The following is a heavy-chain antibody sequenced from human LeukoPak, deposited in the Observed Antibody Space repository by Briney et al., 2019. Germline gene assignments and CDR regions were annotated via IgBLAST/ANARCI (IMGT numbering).Heavy chain of an antibody. D-gene: IGHD2/OR15-2a*01. Sequence: GGSLRLSCAASGFTFSSYWMNWVRQAPGKGLVWVSRIASDGSSTTYADSVKGRFSISRDNAKNTLYLQMNSLRAEDTAVYYCAKEATTLFFDYWGQGTLVTVS. CDR3: AKEATTLFFDY. J-gene: IGHJ4*02. V-gene: IGHV3-74*01. CDR2: IASDGSST. CDR1: GFTFSSYW.